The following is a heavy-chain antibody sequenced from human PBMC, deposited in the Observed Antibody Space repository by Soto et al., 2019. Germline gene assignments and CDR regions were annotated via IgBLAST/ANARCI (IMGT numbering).Heavy chain of an antibody. CDR2: INPNSGGT. CDR3: ASCGGGSSWPNGMDV. CDR1: GYTFTGYY. D-gene: IGHD6-13*01. J-gene: IGHJ6*02. Sequence: QVQLVQSGAEVKKPGASVKVSCKASGYTFTGYYMHWVRQAPGQGLEWMGWINPNSGGTNYAQKFQGWVTMTRDTSISTAYMELSRLRSDDTVVYSCASCGGGSSWPNGMDVWGQGTTVTVSS. V-gene: IGHV1-2*04.